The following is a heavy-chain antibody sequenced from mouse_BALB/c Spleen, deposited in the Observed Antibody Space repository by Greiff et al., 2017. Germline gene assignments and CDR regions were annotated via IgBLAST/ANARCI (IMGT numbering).Heavy chain of an antibody. Sequence: DVKLVESGGGLVKPGGSLKLSCAASGFTFSSYAMSWVRQTPEKRLEWVATISSGGSYTYYPDSVKGRFTISRDNAKNTLYLQMSSLRSEDTAMYYCARHGYYEYDEGMDYWGQGTSVTVSS. CDR1: GFTFSSYA. J-gene: IGHJ4*01. CDR3: ARHGYYEYDEGMDY. CDR2: ISSGGSYT. D-gene: IGHD2-4*01. V-gene: IGHV5-9-3*01.